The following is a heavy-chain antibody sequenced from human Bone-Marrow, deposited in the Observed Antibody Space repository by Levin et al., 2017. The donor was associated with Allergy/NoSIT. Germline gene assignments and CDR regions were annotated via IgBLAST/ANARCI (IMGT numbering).Heavy chain of an antibody. V-gene: IGHV3-64D*06. Sequence: GGSLRLSCSASGFTFSSYAMHWVRQAPGKGLEYVSAISGYGSHSYYADSMKGRFAISRDNSKNTLYLQMSSLRPEDTAVYYCVKKMASAPGPPYLFENWGQGALVTVSS. CDR3: VKKMASAPGPPYLFEN. CDR2: ISGYGSHS. D-gene: IGHD6-13*01. J-gene: IGHJ4*02. CDR1: GFTFSSYA.